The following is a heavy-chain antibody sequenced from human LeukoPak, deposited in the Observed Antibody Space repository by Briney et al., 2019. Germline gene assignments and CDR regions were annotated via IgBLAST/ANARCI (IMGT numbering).Heavy chain of an antibody. CDR1: GGSISSGGYY. J-gene: IGHJ5*02. Sequence: PSQTLSLTCTVSGGSISSGGYYWSWIRQHPGKGLEWIGYIYYSGSTYYNPSLKSRVTISVDTSKNQSSLKLSSVTAADTAVYYCARGSIVVVPAAMAWFDPWGQGTLVTVSS. D-gene: IGHD2-2*01. CDR2: IYYSGST. V-gene: IGHV4-31*03. CDR3: ARGSIVVVPAAMAWFDP.